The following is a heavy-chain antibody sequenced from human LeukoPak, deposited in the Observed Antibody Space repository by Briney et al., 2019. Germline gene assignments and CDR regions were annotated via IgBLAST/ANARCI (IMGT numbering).Heavy chain of an antibody. J-gene: IGHJ4*02. Sequence: GASLRLSCAASGFTFSNAWMSWARQAPGKGLEWVGRIKSKTDGGTTGYAAPVKGRFTISRDDSKNTLYLQMNSLKTEDTAVYYCTTGVGSYYAPSFDYWGQGTLVTVSS. CDR3: TTGVGSYYAPSFDY. CDR1: GFTFSNAW. V-gene: IGHV3-15*01. D-gene: IGHD1-26*01. CDR2: IKSKTDGGTT.